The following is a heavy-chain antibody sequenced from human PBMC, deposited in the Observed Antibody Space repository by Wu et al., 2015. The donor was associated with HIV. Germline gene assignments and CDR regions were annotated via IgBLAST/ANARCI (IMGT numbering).Heavy chain of an antibody. J-gene: IGHJ3*02. D-gene: IGHD5-24*01. CDR3: ARGPLQEMATIKVYGRGSAFDI. Sequence: QVQLVQSGAEVKKPGASVKVSCKASGYTFTGYYMHWVRQAPGQGLEWMGWINPNSGGTNYAQKFQGRVTMTRDTSISTAYMELSRLRSDDTAVYYCARGPLQEMATIKVYGRGSAFDIWGQGTMVTVSS. CDR1: GYTFTGYY. CDR2: INPNSGGT. V-gene: IGHV1-2*02.